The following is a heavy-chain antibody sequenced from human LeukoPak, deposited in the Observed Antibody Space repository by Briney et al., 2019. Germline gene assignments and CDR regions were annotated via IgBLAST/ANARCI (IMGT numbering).Heavy chain of an antibody. CDR1: GGSISSGSYY. V-gene: IGHV4-61*02. Sequence: SETLSLTCTVSGGSISSGSYYWSWIRQPAGKGLEWIGRIYTSGSTNYNPSLKSRVTISVDTSKNQFSLKLSSVTAADTAVYYCARASREQQLVGHWFDPWGQGTLVTVSS. J-gene: IGHJ5*02. CDR2: IYTSGST. CDR3: ARASREQQLVGHWFDP. D-gene: IGHD6-13*01.